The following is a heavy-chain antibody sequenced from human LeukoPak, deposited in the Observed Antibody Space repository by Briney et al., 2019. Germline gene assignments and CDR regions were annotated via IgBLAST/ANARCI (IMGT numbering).Heavy chain of an antibody. D-gene: IGHD5-12*01. J-gene: IGHJ4*02. CDR1: GFTFSSYS. CDR2: ISSSSSFI. CDR3: ARDMLGAGGYFSY. Sequence: PGGSLRLSCAASGFTFSSYSMNWVRQAPGKGLEWVSSISSSSSFIYYADSVKGRFTISRDNAKNSLYLQMNSLRAEDTAVYYCARDMLGAGGYFSYWGQGTLVTVSS. V-gene: IGHV3-21*01.